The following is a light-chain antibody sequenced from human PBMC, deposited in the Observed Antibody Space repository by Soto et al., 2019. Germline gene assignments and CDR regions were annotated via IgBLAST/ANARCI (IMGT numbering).Light chain of an antibody. CDR2: EGS. CDR1: SSDVGSYNL. CDR3: CSYAGSSTNYV. V-gene: IGLV2-23*01. J-gene: IGLJ1*01. Sequence: QSVLTQPASVSGSPGHSITISCTGTSSDVGSYNLVSWYQQHPGKAPKLMIYEGSKRPSGVSNRFSGSKSGNTASLTISGLQAEDEADYYCCSYAGSSTNYVFGTGTKVTVL.